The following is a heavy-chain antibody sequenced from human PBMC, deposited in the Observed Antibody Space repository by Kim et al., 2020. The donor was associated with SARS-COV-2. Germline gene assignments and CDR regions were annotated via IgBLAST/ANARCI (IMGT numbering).Heavy chain of an antibody. J-gene: IGHJ4*02. Sequence: SVKVSCKASGGTFSSYVIGWVRQAPGQGLEWMGGIIPIFGTANYAQNFQGRVTITADQSTSTAYMELTSLTSEDTAVYYCARDSGTPKYSYGNNPLDYWGQGTLVTVSS. D-gene: IGHD5-18*01. CDR1: GGTFSSYV. CDR2: IIPIFGTA. V-gene: IGHV1-69*13. CDR3: ARDSGTPKYSYGNNPLDY.